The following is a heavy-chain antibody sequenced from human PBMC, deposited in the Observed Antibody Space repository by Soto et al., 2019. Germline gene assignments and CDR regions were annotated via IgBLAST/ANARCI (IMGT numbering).Heavy chain of an antibody. V-gene: IGHV4-34*01. CDR2: INHSGST. D-gene: IGHD3-3*01. CDR1: GGSFSGYY. CDR3: ARGRVWTIFGVATYGMDV. Sequence: SETLSLTCAVYGGSFSGYYWSWIRQPPGKGLEGIGEINHSGSTNYNPSLKSRVTISVDTSKNQFSLKLSSVTAADTAVYYCARGRVWTIFGVATYGMDVWGQGTTVTVSS. J-gene: IGHJ6*02.